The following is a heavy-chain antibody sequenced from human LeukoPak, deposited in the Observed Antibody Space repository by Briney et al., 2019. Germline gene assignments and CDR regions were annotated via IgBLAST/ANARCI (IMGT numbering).Heavy chain of an antibody. CDR2: ISGGSSHT. CDR3: ARVRDGSQDY. D-gene: IGHD5-24*01. V-gene: IGHV3-11*06. J-gene: IGHJ4*02. Sequence: KSGGSLRLSCAASGFTFNDYYMNWMRQAPGKGLEWVSYISGGSSHTDYADSVKGRFTISRDNAKNSLSLQMNSLRVEDTAVYYCARVRDGSQDYWGQGTLVTVSS. CDR1: GFTFNDYY.